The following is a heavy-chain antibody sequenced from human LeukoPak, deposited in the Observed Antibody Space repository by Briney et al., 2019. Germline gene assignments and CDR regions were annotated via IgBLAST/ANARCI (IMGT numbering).Heavy chain of an antibody. D-gene: IGHD3/OR15-3a*01. J-gene: IGHJ3*02. Sequence: SETLSLTCAVSGGSIISSTYYWGWIRQHPGKGLEWIGSIYYSGSTYYNPSLKSRLTISIDMSKNQFSLKLSSVTAADTAVYFCASSRNVDQFDIWGQGTMVTVSS. CDR3: ASSRNVDQFDI. CDR1: GGSIISSTYY. V-gene: IGHV4-31*11. CDR2: IYYSGST.